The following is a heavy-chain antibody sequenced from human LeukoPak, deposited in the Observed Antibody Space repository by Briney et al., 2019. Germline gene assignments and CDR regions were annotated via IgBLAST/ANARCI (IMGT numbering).Heavy chain of an antibody. CDR2: ISYDGSNK. V-gene: IGHV3-30*18. CDR3: AKDWSSWYSDNWFDP. Sequence: PGGSLRPSCAASGFTFSSYGMHWVRQAPGKGLEWVAVISYDGSNKYYADSVKGRFTISRDNSKNTLYLQMNSLRAEDTAVYYCAKDWSSWYSDNWFDPWGQGTLVTVSS. D-gene: IGHD6-13*01. CDR1: GFTFSSYG. J-gene: IGHJ5*02.